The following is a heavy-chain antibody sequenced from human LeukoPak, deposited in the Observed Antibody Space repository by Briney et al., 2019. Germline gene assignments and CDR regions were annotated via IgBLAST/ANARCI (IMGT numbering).Heavy chain of an antibody. CDR2: INHSGST. Sequence: SETLSLTCAVYGGSFSGYYWSWTRQPPGKGLEWIGEINHSGSTNYNPSLKSRVTISVDTSKNQFSLKLSSVTAADTAVYYCARGLRFLEWLSDGRANWFDPWGQGTLVTVSS. CDR3: ARGLRFLEWLSDGRANWFDP. J-gene: IGHJ5*02. V-gene: IGHV4-34*01. D-gene: IGHD3-3*01. CDR1: GGSFSGYY.